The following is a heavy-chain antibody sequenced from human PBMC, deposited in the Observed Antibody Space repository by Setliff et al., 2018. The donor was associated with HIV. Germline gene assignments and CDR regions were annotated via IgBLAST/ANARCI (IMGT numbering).Heavy chain of an antibody. CDR3: ARDPWLLGASAGGDNWLDP. Sequence: SETLSLTCSVSPYSISSGYYWGWLRRPPGKGLEWIGCLYYGGNTYYNPSLKSRVAMSIDTSKNEVSLRLKSVTAADTAIYYCARDPWLLGASAGGDNWLDPWGQGTLVTVSS. D-gene: IGHD1-26*01. CDR2: LYYGGNT. CDR1: PYSISSGYY. V-gene: IGHV4-38-2*02. J-gene: IGHJ5*02.